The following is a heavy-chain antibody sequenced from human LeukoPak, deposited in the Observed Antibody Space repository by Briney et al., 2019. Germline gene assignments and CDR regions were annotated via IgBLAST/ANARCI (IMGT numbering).Heavy chain of an antibody. CDR1: GFIFSNFA. Sequence: GGSLRLSCAASGFIFSNFAMNWVRQAPGKGLEWVSVINGGVGDAFYAESVKGRFPISRDDSKNTLHLQMSSLRAEDTAVYYCAKDSWKENGVYDPFDIWGQGTMVTVSS. J-gene: IGHJ3*02. V-gene: IGHV3-23*01. CDR2: INGGVGDA. D-gene: IGHD2-8*01. CDR3: AKDSWKENGVYDPFDI.